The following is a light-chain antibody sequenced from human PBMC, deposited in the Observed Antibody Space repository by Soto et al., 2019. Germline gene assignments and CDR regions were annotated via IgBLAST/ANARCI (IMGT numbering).Light chain of an antibody. J-gene: IGKJ2*01. CDR2: AAS. Sequence: DIQLTQSPSFLSASVGDRVTITCRASQGISSYLAWYQQKPGKAPKLLIYAASPLQSGVPSRFSGSGSGTEFTLTISSLQPEDFATYYCQQLNSYLLHTFGQGTKLEIK. CDR1: QGISSY. V-gene: IGKV1-9*01. CDR3: QQLNSYLLHT.